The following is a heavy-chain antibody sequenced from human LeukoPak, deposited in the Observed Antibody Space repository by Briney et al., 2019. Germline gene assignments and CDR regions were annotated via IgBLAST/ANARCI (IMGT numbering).Heavy chain of an antibody. D-gene: IGHD6-19*01. Sequence: GGSLRLSCAASGFTFSSYGMDWVRQAPGKGLEWVALISYDGSNKYYAESVRGRFSIYRDNSKHTLYLQMNSLRAEDTAVYFCAKGSKAVLFTRDHYMDVWGKGTTVTISS. J-gene: IGHJ6*03. CDR3: AKGSKAVLFTRDHYMDV. CDR1: GFTFSSYG. CDR2: ISYDGSNK. V-gene: IGHV3-30*18.